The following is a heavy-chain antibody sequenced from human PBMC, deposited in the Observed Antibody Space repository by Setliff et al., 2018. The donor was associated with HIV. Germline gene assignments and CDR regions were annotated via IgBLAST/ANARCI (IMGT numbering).Heavy chain of an antibody. J-gene: IGHJ3*01. Sequence: GGSLRLSCAASGFTFDDYAMHWVRQAPGKGLEWVSGITWNSGSIAYADSVKGRFTISRDNAKNSLYLQMNSLRAEDMALYYCARDHVVNGFDVWGQGTMVTVSS. V-gene: IGHV3-9*03. CDR1: GFTFDDYA. CDR2: ITWNSGSI. CDR3: ARDHVVNGFDV. D-gene: IGHD1-1*01.